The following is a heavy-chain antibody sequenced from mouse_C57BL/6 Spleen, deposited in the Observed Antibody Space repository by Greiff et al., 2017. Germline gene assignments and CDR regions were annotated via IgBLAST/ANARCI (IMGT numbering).Heavy chain of an antibody. D-gene: IGHD1-1*01. J-gene: IGHJ3*01. V-gene: IGHV1-19*01. CDR3: ARSGGSSSFAY. Sequence: EVQLQQSGPVLVKPGASVKMSCKASGYTFTDYYMNWVKQSHGKSLEWIGVINPYNGGTSYNQKFKGKATLTVDKSSSTAYMELNSLTSEDSAVYYCARSGGSSSFAYWGQGTLVTVSA. CDR1: GYTFTDYY. CDR2: INPYNGGT.